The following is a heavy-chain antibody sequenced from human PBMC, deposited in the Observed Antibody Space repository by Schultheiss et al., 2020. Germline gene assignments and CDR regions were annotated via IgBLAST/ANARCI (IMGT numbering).Heavy chain of an antibody. CDR2: IDWDDGK. J-gene: IGHJ4*02. CDR3: ARMNTVTFNFDY. CDR1: GFSLSTSGMC. V-gene: IGHV2-70*11. D-gene: IGHD4-17*01. Sequence: SGPTLVKPRQTLTLTCTFSGFSLSTSGMCVTWIRQPPGKALEWLARIDWDDGKYYRTSLKTRLTISKDTSKNQVVFTMTNMDPVDTGTYYCARMNTVTFNFDYWGQGSLVTVSS.